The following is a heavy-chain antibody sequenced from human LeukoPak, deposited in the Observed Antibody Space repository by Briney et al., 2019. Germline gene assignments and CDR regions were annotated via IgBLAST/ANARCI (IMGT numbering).Heavy chain of an antibody. CDR1: GFTLSSYA. Sequence: PGGSLRLSCAASGFTLSSYAMSWVRQAPGKGLEWVSGIGGSGGSTYYAASVKGRFTISRDNSKTTLYLQMNSLRAEDTAVYYCAKASGGSCYSRSDYWGQGTLVTVSS. CDR2: IGGSGGST. D-gene: IGHD2-15*01. J-gene: IGHJ4*02. V-gene: IGHV3-23*01. CDR3: AKASGGSCYSRSDY.